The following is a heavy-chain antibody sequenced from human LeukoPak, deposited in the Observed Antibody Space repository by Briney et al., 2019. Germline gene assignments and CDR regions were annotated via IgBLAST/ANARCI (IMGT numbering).Heavy chain of an antibody. Sequence: PSETLSLTCTVSGGSIITSTYYWGWIRQSPGKGLEWIGNIYNSGSTYYNPSLKSRVTISVDTSKNQFSLKLNSVTAADTAIYYCARDQEWEFPVFDYWGQGTLVTVPS. CDR2: IYNSGST. J-gene: IGHJ4*02. CDR1: GGSIITSTYY. CDR3: ARDQEWEFPVFDY. D-gene: IGHD1-26*01. V-gene: IGHV4-39*07.